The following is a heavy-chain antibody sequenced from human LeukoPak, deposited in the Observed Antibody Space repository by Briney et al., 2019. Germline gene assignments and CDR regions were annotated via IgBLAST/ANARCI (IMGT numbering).Heavy chain of an antibody. J-gene: IGHJ6*02. Sequence: SETLSLTCTVSGGSISSGSYYWSWIRQPAGKGLEWIGRIYTSGSTNYNPSLKSRVTITVDTSRNQFSLKLSSVTAADTAVYYCARDEVATINFYYYGMDVWGQGTTVTVSS. D-gene: IGHD5-12*01. CDR3: ARDEVATINFYYYGMDV. CDR1: GGSISSGSYY. V-gene: IGHV4-61*02. CDR2: IYTSGST.